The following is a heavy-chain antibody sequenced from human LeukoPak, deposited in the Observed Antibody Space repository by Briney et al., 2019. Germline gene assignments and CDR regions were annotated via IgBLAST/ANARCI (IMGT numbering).Heavy chain of an antibody. V-gene: IGHV1-8*01. CDR3: ARGKRLLWFGELLSWDY. Sequence: ASVKVSCKASGYTFTSYDINWVRQATGQGLEWMGWMNPNSANTGYAQKFQGRVTMTRNTSISTAYMELSSLRSEDTAVYYCARGKRLLWFGELLSWDYWGQGTLVTVSS. CDR1: GYTFTSYD. CDR2: MNPNSANT. D-gene: IGHD3-10*01. J-gene: IGHJ4*02.